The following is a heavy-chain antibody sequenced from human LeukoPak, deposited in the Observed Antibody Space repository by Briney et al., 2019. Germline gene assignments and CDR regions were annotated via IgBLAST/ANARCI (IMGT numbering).Heavy chain of an antibody. V-gene: IGHV3-23*01. CDR3: AKDGDYGDPGNWFDP. Sequence: GGSLRLSCAASGFTVSSNYMSWVRQAPGKGLEWVSAISGSGGSTYYADSVKGRFTISRDNSKNTLYLQMNSLRAEDTAVYYCAKDGDYGDPGNWFDPWGQGTLVTVSS. CDR1: GFTVSSNY. CDR2: ISGSGGST. J-gene: IGHJ5*02. D-gene: IGHD4-17*01.